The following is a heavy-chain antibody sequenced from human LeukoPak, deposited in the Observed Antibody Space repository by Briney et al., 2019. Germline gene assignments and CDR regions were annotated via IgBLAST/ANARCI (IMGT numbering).Heavy chain of an antibody. Sequence: GASVKVSCKASGYTFTSYYMHWVRQAPGQGLEWMGGIIPIFGTANYAQKFQGRVTITTDESTSTAYMELSSLRSEDTAVYYCASLGGSYDFWSGYPLYYYYMDVWGKGTTVTVSS. V-gene: IGHV1-69*05. CDR2: IIPIFGTA. D-gene: IGHD3-3*01. CDR3: ASLGGSYDFWSGYPLYYYYMDV. J-gene: IGHJ6*03. CDR1: GYTFTSYY.